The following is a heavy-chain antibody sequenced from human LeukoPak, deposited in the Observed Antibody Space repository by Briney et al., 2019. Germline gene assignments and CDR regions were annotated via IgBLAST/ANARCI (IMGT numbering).Heavy chain of an antibody. J-gene: IGHJ4*02. V-gene: IGHV3-21*01. CDR3: ARGLSSGLPFDY. CDR1: GFTFSSNN. D-gene: IGHD6-19*01. CDR2: ISSSSIYI. Sequence: GGSLRLSCAASGFTFSSNNMNWVRQAPGKGLEWVSSISSSSIYIYYADSVKGRFTISRDNAKKSLYLQMNSLRAEDTAVYYCARGLSSGLPFDYWGQGTLVTVSS.